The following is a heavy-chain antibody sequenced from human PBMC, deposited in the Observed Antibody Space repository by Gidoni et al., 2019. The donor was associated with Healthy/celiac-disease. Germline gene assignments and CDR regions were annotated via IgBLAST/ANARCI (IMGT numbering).Heavy chain of an antibody. CDR2: INHSGST. V-gene: IGHV4-34*01. CDR1: GGSFRGYY. J-gene: IGHJ6*03. CDR3: ARRNRYCSSTSCYAGYYYYYMDV. D-gene: IGHD2-2*01. Sequence: QVQLQQRGAGLLKPSETLSLTCAVYGGSFRGYYWSWLRQPPGKGLEWIGEINHSGSTNYNPSLKSRVTISVDTSKNQFSLKLSSVTAADTAVYYCARRNRYCSSTSCYAGYYYYYMDVWGKGTTVTVSS.